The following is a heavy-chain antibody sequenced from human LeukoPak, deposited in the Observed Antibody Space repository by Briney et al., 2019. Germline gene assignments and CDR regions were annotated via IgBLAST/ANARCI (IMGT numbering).Heavy chain of an antibody. V-gene: IGHV1-2*04. D-gene: IGHD4-17*01. CDR1: GYTFTGYY. CDR3: AREIDYGAFDI. Sequence: GASVNVSCKASGYTFTGYYMHWLRQAPGQGLEWMGWINPNSGGTNYAQKFQGWVTMTRDTSISTAYMELSRLRSDDPAVYYCAREIDYGAFDIWGQGTMVTVSS. CDR2: INPNSGGT. J-gene: IGHJ3*02.